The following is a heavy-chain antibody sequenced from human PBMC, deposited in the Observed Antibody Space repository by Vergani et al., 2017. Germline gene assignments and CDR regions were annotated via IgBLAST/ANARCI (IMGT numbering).Heavy chain of an antibody. V-gene: IGHV3-33*01. CDR3: ARLSYDTTPYLQGGYDC. J-gene: IGHJ4*02. CDR2: IWYDGSNK. D-gene: IGHD3-22*01. CDR1: GFTFSSYG. Sequence: QVQLVESGGGVVQPGRSLRLSCAASGFTFSSYGMHWVRQAPGKGLEWVAVIWYDGSNKYYADSVKGRFTISRDNSKNTLYLQMNSLRAEDTAVYYCARLSYDTTPYLQGGYDCWGQGTLVSVSS.